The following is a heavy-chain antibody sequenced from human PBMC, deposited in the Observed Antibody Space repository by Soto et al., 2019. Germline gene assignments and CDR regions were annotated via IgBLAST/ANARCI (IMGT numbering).Heavy chain of an antibody. J-gene: IGHJ4*02. V-gene: IGHV1-69*13. CDR2: IIPMFGKA. CDR1: GGTFSRFA. D-gene: IGHD3-22*01. Sequence: ASVKVCCKASGGTFSRFAISWVRQAPGQGLEWMGGIIPMFGKANYAQKFQGRVTITADESTSTGYMELRSLTSEDTAVYYCARDGTLYHSNGYYYVYWGQGTLVTVSS. CDR3: ARDGTLYHSNGYYYVY.